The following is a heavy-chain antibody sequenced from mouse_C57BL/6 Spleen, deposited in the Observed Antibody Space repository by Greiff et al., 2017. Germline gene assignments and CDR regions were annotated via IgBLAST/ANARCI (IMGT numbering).Heavy chain of an antibody. CDR3: AKGTIYYGKGGAMDY. Sequence: VQVVESGAELMKPGASVKLSCKATGYTFTGYWIEWVKQRPGHGLEWIGEILPGSGSTNYNEKFKGKATFTADTSSNTAYMQLSSLTTEDSAIYYCAKGTIYYGKGGAMDYWGQGTSATVPS. V-gene: IGHV1-9*01. D-gene: IGHD2-1*01. CDR2: ILPGSGST. CDR1: GYTFTGYW. J-gene: IGHJ4*01.